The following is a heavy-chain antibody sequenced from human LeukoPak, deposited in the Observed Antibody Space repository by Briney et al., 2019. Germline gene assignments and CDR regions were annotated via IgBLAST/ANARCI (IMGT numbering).Heavy chain of an antibody. Sequence: PSETLSLTCAVYGGSFSGYYWSWIRQPPGKGLEWIGEINHSGSTNYNPSLKSRVTISVGTSKNQFSLKLSSVTAADTAVYYCARAPYYYDSSGYYRHNQDIWGQGTMVTVSS. J-gene: IGHJ3*02. D-gene: IGHD3-22*01. CDR2: INHSGST. CDR1: GGSFSGYY. V-gene: IGHV4-34*01. CDR3: ARAPYYYDSSGYYRHNQDI.